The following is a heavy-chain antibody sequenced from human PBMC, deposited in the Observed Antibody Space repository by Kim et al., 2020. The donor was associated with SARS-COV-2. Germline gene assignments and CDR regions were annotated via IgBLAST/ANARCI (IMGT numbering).Heavy chain of an antibody. V-gene: IGHV3-30*18. D-gene: IGHD3-10*01. CDR2: ISYDGSNK. Sequence: GGSLRLSCAASGFTFSSYGTHWVRQAPGKGLEWVAVISYDGSNKYYADSVKGRSTISRDNSKNTLYLQMNSLRAEDTAVYYCAKESGSGSYYAWTYYYYGMDVWGQGTTVTVSS. J-gene: IGHJ6*02. CDR3: AKESGSGSYYAWTYYYYGMDV. CDR1: GFTFSSYG.